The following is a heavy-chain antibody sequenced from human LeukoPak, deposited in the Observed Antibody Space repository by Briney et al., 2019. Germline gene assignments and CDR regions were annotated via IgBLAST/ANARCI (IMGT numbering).Heavy chain of an antibody. D-gene: IGHD3-22*01. Sequence: ASVKVSCKASGYTFTSYDINWVRQATGQGLEWMGWMNPNSGNTGYAQKFQGRVTITRNTSISTAYMELSSLRSEDTAVYYCARVMGYYDNPLGYWGQGTLVTVSS. CDR2: MNPNSGNT. CDR3: ARVMGYYDNPLGY. V-gene: IGHV1-8*03. CDR1: GYTFTSYD. J-gene: IGHJ4*02.